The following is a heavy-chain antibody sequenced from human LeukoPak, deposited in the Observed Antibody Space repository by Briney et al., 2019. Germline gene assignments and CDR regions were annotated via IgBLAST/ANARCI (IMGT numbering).Heavy chain of an antibody. CDR1: GFTFSSYE. V-gene: IGHV3-48*03. J-gene: IGHJ4*02. CDR2: ISSSGSTI. D-gene: IGHD2-2*01. Sequence: GGSLRLSCAASGFTFSSYEMNWVRQAPGKGLEWVSYISSSGSTIYYADSVKGRFTISRDNAKNSLYLQMNSLRAEDTAVYYCARDSYCSSTSCYGDEYFDYWGQGTLVTVSS. CDR3: ARDSYCSSTSCYGDEYFDY.